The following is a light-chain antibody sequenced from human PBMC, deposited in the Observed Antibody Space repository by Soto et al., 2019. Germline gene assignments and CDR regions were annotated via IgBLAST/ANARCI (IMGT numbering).Light chain of an antibody. J-gene: IGKJ5*01. CDR1: QSISSW. CDR3: QQRSNWPPIT. Sequence: DIQMTQSPSTLSASVGDRVTITCRASQSISSWLAWYQQKPGKAPKLLIYKASTLESGVPSNFSGSGSGTDFTLTISSLEPEDFAVYYCQQRSNWPPITFGQGTRLEI. V-gene: IGKV1-5*03. CDR2: KAS.